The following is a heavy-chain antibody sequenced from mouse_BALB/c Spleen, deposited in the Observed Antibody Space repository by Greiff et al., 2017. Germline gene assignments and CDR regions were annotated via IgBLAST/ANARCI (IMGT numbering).Heavy chain of an antibody. CDR1: GFNIKHTY. J-gene: IGHJ2*01. CDR2: IDPANGNT. Sequence: VQLQQSGAELVKPGASVKLSCTASGFNIKHTYMHWVKQRPEQGLEWIGRIDPANGNTKYDPKFQGKATITADTSSNTAYLQLSSLTSEDTAVYYCARDDGYYFDDWGQGTTLTVSS. V-gene: IGHV14-3*02. CDR3: ARDDGYYFDD. D-gene: IGHD2-3*01.